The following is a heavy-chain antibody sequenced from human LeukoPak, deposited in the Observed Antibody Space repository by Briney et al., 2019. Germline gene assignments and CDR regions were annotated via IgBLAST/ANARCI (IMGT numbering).Heavy chain of an antibody. D-gene: IGHD3-9*01. J-gene: IGHJ4*02. CDR2: INPSGGST. V-gene: IGHV1-46*01. CDR3: ASGSRDILTGSWIDY. CDR1: GYTFTSYY. Sequence: GASVKVSCKASGYTFTSYYVHWVRQAPGQGLEWMGIINPSGGSTSYAQKFQGRVTMTRDTSTSTVYMELSSLRSEDTAVYYCASGSRDILTGSWIDYWGQGTLVTVSS.